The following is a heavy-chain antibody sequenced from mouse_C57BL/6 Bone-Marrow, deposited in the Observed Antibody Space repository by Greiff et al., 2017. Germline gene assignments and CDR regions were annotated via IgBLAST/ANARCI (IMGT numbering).Heavy chain of an antibody. CDR1: GYTFTSYW. D-gene: IGHD1-1*01. CDR2: IHPNSGST. J-gene: IGHJ1*03. V-gene: IGHV1-64*01. CDR3: ARRDYYYGSSPWCFDV. Sequence: QVHVKQPGAELVKPGASVKLSCKASGYTFTSYWMHWVKQRPGQGLEWIGMIHPNSGSTNYNEKFKSKATLTVDKSSSTAYMQLSSLTSEDSAVYYCARRDYYYGSSPWCFDVWGTGTTVTVSS.